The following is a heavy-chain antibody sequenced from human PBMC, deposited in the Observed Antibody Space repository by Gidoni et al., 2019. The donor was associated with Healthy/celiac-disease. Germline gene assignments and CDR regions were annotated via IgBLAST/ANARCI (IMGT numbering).Heavy chain of an antibody. V-gene: IGHV3-30*18. CDR2: ISYDGSNK. CDR3: AKFWEYSNSPEHAAFDI. J-gene: IGHJ3*02. D-gene: IGHD4-4*01. Sequence: QVQLVESGGGVVQPGRSLRLSCAASGFTFSSYGMHWVRQAPGKGLEWVAVISYDGSNKYYADSVKGRFTISRDNSKNTLYLQMNSLRAEDTAVYYCAKFWEYSNSPEHAAFDIWGQGTMVTVSS. CDR1: GFTFSSYG.